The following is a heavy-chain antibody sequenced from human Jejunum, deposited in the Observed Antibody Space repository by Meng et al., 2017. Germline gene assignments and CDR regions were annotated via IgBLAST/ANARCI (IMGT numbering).Heavy chain of an antibody. Sequence: ASVKVSCKASGYTFTGHYLHWFRQAPGQGLEWTGWVNGNSGDTNYAQKFQGRVTMTRDTSISTVYMELTSLRSDDTAIYYCARVSVPGKAYFQHWGQGTLVTVSS. J-gene: IGHJ1*01. CDR2: VNGNSGDT. V-gene: IGHV1-2*02. D-gene: IGHD6-19*01. CDR1: GYTFTGHY. CDR3: ARVSVPGKAYFQH.